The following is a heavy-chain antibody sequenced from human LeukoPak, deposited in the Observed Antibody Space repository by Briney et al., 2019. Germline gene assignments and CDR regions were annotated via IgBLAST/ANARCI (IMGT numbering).Heavy chain of an antibody. CDR2: INHSGST. Sequence: PSDTLSLTCAVYGGSFSGYYWSWIRQPPGKGLEWIGEINHSGSTNYNPSLKSRVTISVDTSKNQFSLKLSSATAADTAVYYCARRGLRDYYGSGSYGFDYWGQGTLVTVSS. CDR3: ARRGLRDYYGSGSYGFDY. CDR1: GGSFSGYY. J-gene: IGHJ4*02. D-gene: IGHD3-10*01. V-gene: IGHV4-34*01.